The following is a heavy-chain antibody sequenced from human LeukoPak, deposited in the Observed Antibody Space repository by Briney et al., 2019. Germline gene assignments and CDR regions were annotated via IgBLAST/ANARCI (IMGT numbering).Heavy chain of an antibody. V-gene: IGHV4-38-2*02. CDR2: IYHSGST. CDR1: GYSISSGYY. J-gene: IGHJ6*03. D-gene: IGHD1-26*01. Sequence: PSETLSLTCTVSGYSISSGYYWGGSRQPPGQGLEGIGSIYHSGSTYYNPSLKSRFTISVDTSKNQFSLKLSSVTAADTAVYYCARGSDYYYYYYMDVWGKGTTVTVSS. CDR3: ARGSDYYYYYYMDV.